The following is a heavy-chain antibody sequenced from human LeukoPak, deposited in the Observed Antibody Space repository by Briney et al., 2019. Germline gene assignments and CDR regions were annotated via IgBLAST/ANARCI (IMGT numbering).Heavy chain of an antibody. CDR3: AKDRALGYDFWSGYYKGGHWFDP. CDR1: GFTFSSYA. Sequence: QSGGSLRLSCAASGFTFSSYAMSWVRQAPGKGLEWVSAISGSGGSTYYADSVKGRFTISRDNAKNSLYLQMNSLRAEDTAVYYCAKDRALGYDFWSGYYKGGHWFDPWGQGTLVTVSS. V-gene: IGHV3-23*01. D-gene: IGHD3-3*01. CDR2: ISGSGGST. J-gene: IGHJ5*02.